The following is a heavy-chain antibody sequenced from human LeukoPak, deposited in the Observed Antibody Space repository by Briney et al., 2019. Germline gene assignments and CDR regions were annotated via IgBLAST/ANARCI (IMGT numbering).Heavy chain of an antibody. J-gene: IGHJ4*02. V-gene: IGHV3-30*02. Sequence: PGGSLRLSCAASGFTFSSYGMHWVRQAPGKGLEWVAFIRYDGSNKYYADSVKGRFTISRDNSKNTLYLQMNSLRAEDTAVYYCAKDLDSGSYYFDYWGQGTLVTVSS. CDR3: AKDLDSGSYYFDY. CDR2: IRYDGSNK. CDR1: GFTFSSYG. D-gene: IGHD1-26*01.